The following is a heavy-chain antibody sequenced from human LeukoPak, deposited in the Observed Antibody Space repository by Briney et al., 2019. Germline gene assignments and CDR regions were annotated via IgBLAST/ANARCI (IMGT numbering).Heavy chain of an antibody. D-gene: IGHD5-18*01. Sequence: GGSLRLSCAASGFTFNSYEMNWVRQAPGKGLEWVSYISSSGSIIYYADSVKGRFTISRDNAKNSLYLQMSSLRDEDTAVYYCARERFTYGSDFWGQGTLVTVSS. J-gene: IGHJ4*02. V-gene: IGHV3-48*03. CDR2: ISSSGSII. CDR3: ARERFTYGSDF. CDR1: GFTFNSYE.